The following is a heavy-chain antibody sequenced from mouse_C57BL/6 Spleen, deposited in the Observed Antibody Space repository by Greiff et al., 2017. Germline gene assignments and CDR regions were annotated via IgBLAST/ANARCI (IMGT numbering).Heavy chain of an antibody. CDR3: ARLDSNYFDY. Sequence: VQLQQSGAELVKPGASVKLSCKASGYTFTSYWMQWVKQRPGQGLEWIGEIDPSDSYTNYNQKFKCKATLTVDTSSSTAYMQLSSLTSEDSAVYYCARLDSNYFDYWGQGTTLTVSS. D-gene: IGHD2-5*01. V-gene: IGHV1-50*01. J-gene: IGHJ2*01. CDR2: IDPSDSYT. CDR1: GYTFTSYW.